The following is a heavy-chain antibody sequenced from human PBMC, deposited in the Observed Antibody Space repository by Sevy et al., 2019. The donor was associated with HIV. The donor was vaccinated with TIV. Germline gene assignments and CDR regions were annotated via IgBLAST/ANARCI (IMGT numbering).Heavy chain of an antibody. J-gene: IGHJ4*02. CDR1: GGTFSSYA. CDR3: ARSMVQGGSVGY. Sequence: ASVKVSCKASGGTFSSYAISWVRQAPGQGLEWMGGIIPIFGTANYAQKFQGRVTITADESTSTAYMELSSLRSEDTAVYYCARSMVQGGSVGYWGQGTLVTVSS. CDR2: IIPIFGTA. V-gene: IGHV1-69*13. D-gene: IGHD3-10*01.